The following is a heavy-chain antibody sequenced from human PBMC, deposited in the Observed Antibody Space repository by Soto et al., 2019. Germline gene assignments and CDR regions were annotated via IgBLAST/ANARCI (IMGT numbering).Heavy chain of an antibody. V-gene: IGHV4-59*08. CDR2: VYYTGAT. CDR3: ARLHRYCSGGSCYVVDY. D-gene: IGHD2-15*01. CDR1: GGSISGYY. Sequence: QVQLQESGPGLVKPSETLSLTCTVSGGSISGYYWSWVRQPPGKGLEWIGYVYYTGATNYNPSLNSRVTMSLATSKNQFSLRLSSMTAADTAVYYCARLHRYCSGGSCYVVDYWGQGTLVTVSS. J-gene: IGHJ4*02.